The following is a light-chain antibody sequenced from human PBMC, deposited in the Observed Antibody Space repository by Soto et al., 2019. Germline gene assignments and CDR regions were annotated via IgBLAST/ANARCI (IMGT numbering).Light chain of an antibody. V-gene: IGLV2-14*01. CDR1: SSDVGGYNY. CDR3: SSYTTTDTYV. J-gene: IGLJ1*01. CDR2: EVS. Sequence: QSALTQPASVSGSPGQSITISCTGTSSDVGGYNYVSWSQQHPGKAPKLIIYEVSNRPSGVSNRFSGSKSGNTASLTISGLQAENEAGYYCSSYTTTDTYVFGTGTKVTVL.